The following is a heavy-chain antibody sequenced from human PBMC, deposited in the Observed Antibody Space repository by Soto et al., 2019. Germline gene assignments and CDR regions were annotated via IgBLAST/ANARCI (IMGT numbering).Heavy chain of an antibody. CDR2: IYYSGTT. CDR1: RFSIGSMDFH. J-gene: IGHJ4*02. CDR3: ARPSFGGVTPFVY. D-gene: IGHD3-16*01. Sequence: SLACTVSRFSIGSMDFHWVCIRPPPWKGLELIGSIYYSGTTYYNPSLKSRVTISVDTSKNQFSLKLSSVTAADTAVYYCARPSFGGVTPFVYWGQGTRVTVSS. V-gene: IGHV4-39*01.